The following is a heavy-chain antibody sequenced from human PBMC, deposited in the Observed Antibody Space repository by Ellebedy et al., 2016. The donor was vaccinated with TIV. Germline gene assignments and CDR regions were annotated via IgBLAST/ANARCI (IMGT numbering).Heavy chain of an antibody. V-gene: IGHV3-23*01. J-gene: IGHJ3*01. CDR2: ITERGGNT. Sequence: GESLKISCAASGLTFSSHAMSWVRQAPGKGLEWVSSITERGGNTYYADSVKGRFTISRDNSKDTLFLQMNSLKAEDTAIYFSERDPVGVGPAFDFWGQGTMVTVSS. CDR3: ERDPVGVGPAFDF. CDR1: GLTFSSHA. D-gene: IGHD3-16*01.